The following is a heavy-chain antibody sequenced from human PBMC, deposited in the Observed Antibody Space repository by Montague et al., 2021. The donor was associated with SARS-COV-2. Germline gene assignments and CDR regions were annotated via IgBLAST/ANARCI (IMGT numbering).Heavy chain of an antibody. D-gene: IGHD3-22*01. CDR3: ARGTKRVFTYGYDSSGYASDY. Sequence: SETLSLTCAVYGGSFSGYYWSWIRQPPGKGLEWIGEINHSGSTKYNPSLKSRVTISVDTSKNQFSLELSSVTVADTAVYYCARGTKRVFTYGYDSSGYASDYWGQGTLVTVSS. J-gene: IGHJ4*02. V-gene: IGHV4-34*01. CDR2: INHSGST. CDR1: GGSFSGYY.